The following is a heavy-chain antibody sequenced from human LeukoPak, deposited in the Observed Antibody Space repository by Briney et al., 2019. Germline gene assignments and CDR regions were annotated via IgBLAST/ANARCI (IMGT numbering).Heavy chain of an antibody. CDR1: GYSISSGYY. CDR2: IYHSGST. CDR3: ARGITMVRGVTWFDP. J-gene: IGHJ5*02. Sequence: PSETLSLTCTVSGYSISSGYYWGWIRQPPGKGLERIGSIYHSGSTDYNPSLKSRITISVYTSKNQFSLKLRSVTAADTAVYYCARGITMVRGVTWFDPWGQGTLVTVSS. D-gene: IGHD3-10*01. V-gene: IGHV4-38-2*02.